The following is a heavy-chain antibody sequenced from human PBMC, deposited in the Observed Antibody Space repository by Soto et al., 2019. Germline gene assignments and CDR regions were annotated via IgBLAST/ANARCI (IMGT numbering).Heavy chain of an antibody. CDR3: AKERSSWFSGGARYYHGMAV. D-gene: IGHD6-13*01. Sequence: PGGSLRLSCAASGITFSRYGVHWVRQAPGKGLEWVAVISYDGSNKDYADSVKGRFTISRDNSKNTLYLQMNSLRAEDTAVYYCAKERSSWFSGGARYYHGMAVWGQGTTVTVSS. CDR1: GITFSRYG. CDR2: ISYDGSNK. J-gene: IGHJ6*02. V-gene: IGHV3-30*18.